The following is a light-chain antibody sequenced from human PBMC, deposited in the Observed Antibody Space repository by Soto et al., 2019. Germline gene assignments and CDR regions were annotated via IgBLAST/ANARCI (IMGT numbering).Light chain of an antibody. J-gene: IGKJ1*01. V-gene: IGKV3-20*01. Sequence: EILLTQSPGTLSLSPWERATLSCRNRQRVGSNYLAWYQRKPGQPPRLLIPDASRRATGIPDRFSGSGSGADFTLTISRLEPEDFAVYYCQQYGSSRWTLGQGTKVDIK. CDR3: QQYGSSRWT. CDR2: DAS. CDR1: QRVGSNY.